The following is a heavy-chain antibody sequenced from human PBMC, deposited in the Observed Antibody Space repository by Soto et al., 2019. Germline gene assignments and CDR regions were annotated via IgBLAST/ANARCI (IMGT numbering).Heavy chain of an antibody. CDR1: GGSISGHY. CDR3: ARLSVADWFDP. CDR2: RYYSASA. Sequence: QVQLQESGPRLVKPSETLSLTCTVSGGSISGHYWSWIRQPPGKGLEWIGYRYYSASAKYNPSLKSRVSISVDTSKNQCSLRLSSVTAADTAVYYCARLSVADWFDPWCQRIQVTVSS. D-gene: IGHD2-15*01. J-gene: IGHJ5*02. V-gene: IGHV4-59*08.